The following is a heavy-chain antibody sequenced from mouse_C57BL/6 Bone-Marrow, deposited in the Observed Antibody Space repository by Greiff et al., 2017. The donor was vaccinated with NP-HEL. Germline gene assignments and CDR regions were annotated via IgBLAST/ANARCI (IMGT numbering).Heavy chain of an antibody. CDR1: GYSITSDY. CDR3: ARSPLWLRRNYYAMDY. V-gene: IGHV3-8*01. Sequence: EVKLMESGPGLAKPSQTLSLSCSVTGYSITSDYWNWIRKFPGNKLEYMGYISYSGSTYYNPSLKSRISITRDTSKNQYYLQLHSVTTEDTATDYCARSPLWLRRNYYAMDYWGQGTSVTVSS. CDR2: ISYSGST. D-gene: IGHD2-2*01. J-gene: IGHJ4*01.